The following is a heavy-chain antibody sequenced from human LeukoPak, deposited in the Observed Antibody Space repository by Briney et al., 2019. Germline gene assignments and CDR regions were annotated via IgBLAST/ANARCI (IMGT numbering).Heavy chain of an antibody. Sequence: QPGGSLRLSCAASGFTFSSYWMHWVRQAPGKGLVWVSRINSDGSSTSYADSVKGRFTISRDNAKNTLYLQMNSLRAEDTGVYYCARGNVLRFLEWLFDPYNWFDPWGQGTLVTVSS. CDR3: ARGNVLRFLEWLFDPYNWFDP. J-gene: IGHJ5*02. V-gene: IGHV3-74*01. CDR1: GFTFSSYW. D-gene: IGHD3-3*01. CDR2: INSDGSST.